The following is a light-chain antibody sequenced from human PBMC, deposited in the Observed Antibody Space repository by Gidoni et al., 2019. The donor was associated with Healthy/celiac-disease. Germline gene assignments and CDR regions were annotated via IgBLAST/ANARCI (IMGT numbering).Light chain of an antibody. CDR1: SLRSYY. Sequence: SELPRDPALSVALGQTVRITCQGDSLRSYYASWYQQKPGKAPVLVIYGKNNRPSGIPDRFSGSSSGNTASLTITGAQAEDEADYYCNSRDSSGNHVVFGGGTKLTVL. CDR3: NSRDSSGNHVV. J-gene: IGLJ2*01. V-gene: IGLV3-19*01. CDR2: GKN.